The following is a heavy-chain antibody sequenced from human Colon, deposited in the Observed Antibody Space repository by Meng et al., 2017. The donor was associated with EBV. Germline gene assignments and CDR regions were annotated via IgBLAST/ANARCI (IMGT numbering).Heavy chain of an antibody. CDR2: IYYRGST. J-gene: IGHJ4*02. D-gene: IGHD3-3*02. Sequence: HLMHSGPCLVKPSQTLSLIVTIPGGSITSSSCYWGWVRRRPGKGLEWIGRIYYRGSTNYNPSLKSRISMSVDMSKNQFSLKVNSVTAADTAIYYCVISSHNWGQGTLVTVSS. V-gene: IGHV4-39*07. CDR3: VISSHN. CDR1: GGSITSSSCY.